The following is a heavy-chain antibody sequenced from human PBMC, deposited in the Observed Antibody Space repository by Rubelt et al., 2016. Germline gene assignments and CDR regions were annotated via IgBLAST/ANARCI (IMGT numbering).Heavy chain of an antibody. CDR1: GGSISSHY. CDR3: ARSYRCTSCYAFDI. Sequence: QVQLQESGPELVKPSETLSLTRTVSGGSISSHYWSWIRQPAGKGLEWIGRIYTSGSTNYNPSLKSRVTRSLDPSKTQFSLKLSSVTAADTAVYYCARSYRCTSCYAFDIWGQGTMVTVSS. V-gene: IGHV4-4*07. D-gene: IGHD2-2*01. J-gene: IGHJ3*02. CDR2: IYTSGST.